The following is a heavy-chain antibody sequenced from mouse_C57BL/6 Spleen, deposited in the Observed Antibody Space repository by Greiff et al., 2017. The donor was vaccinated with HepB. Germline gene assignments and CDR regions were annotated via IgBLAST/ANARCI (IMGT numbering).Heavy chain of an antibody. J-gene: IGHJ2*01. CDR1: GFTFTDYY. D-gene: IGHD3-3*01. Sequence: DVMLVESGGGLVQPGGSLSLSCAASGFTFTDYYMSWVRQPPGTALEWLGFIRNKANGYTTEYSSSVKGRFTISRNNSQSILYLQMNALRAEDSANYYCARDGAEFDYWGQGTTLTVSS. CDR3: ARDGAEFDY. CDR2: IRNKANGYTT. V-gene: IGHV7-3*01.